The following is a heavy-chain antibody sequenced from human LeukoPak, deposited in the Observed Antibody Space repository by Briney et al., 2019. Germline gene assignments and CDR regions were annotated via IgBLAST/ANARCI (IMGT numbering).Heavy chain of an antibody. D-gene: IGHD6-19*01. CDR2: ISSASAYR. CDR1: GFTFSSYS. V-gene: IGHV3-21*01. J-gene: IGHJ4*02. Sequence: GGSLRLSCAASGFTFSSYSMHWVRQAPGKGLEWVSSISSASAYRYYADSVKGRFTISRDNATNSLHLQMNSLRAEDSAVYYCTRGPTLIGVAGTWPLDDWGQGTLVTVSS. CDR3: TRGPTLIGVAGTWPLDD.